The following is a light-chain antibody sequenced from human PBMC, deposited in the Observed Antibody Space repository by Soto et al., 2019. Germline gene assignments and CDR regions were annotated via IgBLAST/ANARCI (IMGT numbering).Light chain of an antibody. J-gene: IGKJ1*01. CDR1: QSVSTSY. Sequence: IVLTQSPGTLSVSPGERATLSCRASQSVSTSYLAWYQQKPGQAPRLLIFGASPRATGVPARFSGSGSGTLFTLTISSLQSEDFGVYYCQQYNKWPWTFGQGTKVDIK. CDR3: QQYNKWPWT. V-gene: IGKV3-15*01. CDR2: GAS.